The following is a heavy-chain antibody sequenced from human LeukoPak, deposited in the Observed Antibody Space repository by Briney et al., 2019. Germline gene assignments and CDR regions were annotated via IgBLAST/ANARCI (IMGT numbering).Heavy chain of an antibody. CDR3: AKKRGTWGSGNYHIDY. Sequence: QAGGSLRLSCAASEFTLSGFAMSWVRQAPGKGLEWVSSISGFGGSTYYADSVKGRFTISGDSSKNTLYLQMNNLRAEDTAVYYCAKKRGTWGSGNYHIDYWGQGTLVTVSS. D-gene: IGHD3-10*01. V-gene: IGHV3-23*01. CDR1: EFTLSGFA. CDR2: ISGFGGST. J-gene: IGHJ4*02.